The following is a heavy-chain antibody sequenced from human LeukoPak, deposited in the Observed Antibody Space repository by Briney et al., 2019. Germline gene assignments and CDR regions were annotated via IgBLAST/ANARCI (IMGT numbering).Heavy chain of an antibody. CDR1: GFTFSSYA. V-gene: IGHV3-23*01. CDR3: AADYDILTGYTGVDY. D-gene: IGHD3-9*01. J-gene: IGHJ4*02. Sequence: GGSLRLSCAASGFTFSSYAMSWVRQAPGKGLEWVSAISGSGGSTYYADSVKGRFAISRDNSKNTLYLQMNSLRAEDTAVYYCAADYDILTGYTGVDYWGQGTLVTVSS. CDR2: ISGSGGST.